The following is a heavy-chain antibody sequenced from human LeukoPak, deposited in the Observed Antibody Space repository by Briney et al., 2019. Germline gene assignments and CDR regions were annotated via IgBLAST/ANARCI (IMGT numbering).Heavy chain of an antibody. Sequence: SETLSLTCTVSGGSISTFYWSWIRPPPGKGLEWIGYIYTSGSTNYHPSLKSRVTISVDTSKNQFSLKLSSVTAADTAVYYCARHCSSSSCPFDYWGQGTLVTVSS. CDR1: GGSISTFY. CDR2: IYTSGST. CDR3: ARHCSSSSCPFDY. J-gene: IGHJ4*02. V-gene: IGHV4-4*08. D-gene: IGHD2-2*01.